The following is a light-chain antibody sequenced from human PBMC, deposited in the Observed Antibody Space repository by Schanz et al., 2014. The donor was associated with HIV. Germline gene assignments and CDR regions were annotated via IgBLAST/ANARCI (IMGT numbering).Light chain of an antibody. CDR1: QDIGNS. CDR3: QQLNDYPRT. J-gene: IGKJ2*01. CDR2: AAS. V-gene: IGKV1-8*01. Sequence: AIRMTQSPSSFSASTGDRVTITCRASQDIGNSLAWYQQMPGKAPKLLIYAASTLQSGVPSRFIGGGSGADFTLTISSLQPEDVATYYCQQLNDYPRTFGQGTKLEIK.